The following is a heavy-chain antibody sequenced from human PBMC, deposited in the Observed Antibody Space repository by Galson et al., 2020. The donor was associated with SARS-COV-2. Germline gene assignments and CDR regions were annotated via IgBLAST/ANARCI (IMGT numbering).Heavy chain of an antibody. CDR2: ICSSGSTI. CDR1: GFTFSDYY. D-gene: IGHD6-13*01. J-gene: IGHJ4*02. V-gene: IGHV3-11*01. CDR3: ARVGQLVHDPLDD. Sequence: GGSLRLSCAASGFTFSDYYKSWIRHAPGQGMEWVSYICSSGSTIYYADSVKGRFTISRDNAKNSLYLQMNSLRAEDTAVYYCARVGQLVHDPLDDWGQGTLVTVSS.